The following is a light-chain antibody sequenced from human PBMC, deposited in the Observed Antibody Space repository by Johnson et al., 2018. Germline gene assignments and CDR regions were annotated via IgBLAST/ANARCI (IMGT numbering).Light chain of an antibody. Sequence: QSVLTQPPSVSAAPGQKVTISCSGSSSNIGNNYVSWYQQIPGTAPKLLIYENNKRPSGIPDRFSGSKSGTSATLGITGLQTGDEADYYCGTWDSSLSAGNVFGTVTKVTVL. CDR1: SSNIGNNY. J-gene: IGLJ1*01. CDR3: GTWDSSLSAGNV. V-gene: IGLV1-51*02. CDR2: ENN.